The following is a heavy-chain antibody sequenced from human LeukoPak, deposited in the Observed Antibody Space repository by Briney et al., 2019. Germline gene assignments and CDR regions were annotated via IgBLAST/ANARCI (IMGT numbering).Heavy chain of an antibody. CDR3: AREGYCGSTSCPNWFDP. CDR2: IYYSGST. Sequence: SETLSLTCTVSGGSISSYYWSWIRQPPGKGLEWIGYIYYSGSTNYNPSLKSRVTISVDTSKNQFSLKLSSVTAADTAVYYCAREGYCGSTSCPNWFDPWGQGTLVTVSS. J-gene: IGHJ5*02. V-gene: IGHV4-59*01. CDR1: GGSISSYY. D-gene: IGHD2-2*01.